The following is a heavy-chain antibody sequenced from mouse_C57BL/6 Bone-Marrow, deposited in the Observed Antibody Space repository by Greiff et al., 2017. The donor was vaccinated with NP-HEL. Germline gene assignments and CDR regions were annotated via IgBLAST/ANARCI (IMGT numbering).Heavy chain of an antibody. D-gene: IGHD1-1*01. V-gene: IGHV1-62-2*01. CDR1: GYTFTEYT. J-gene: IGHJ1*03. CDR2: FYPGSGSI. CDR3: ARNGDYFGSSYGYFDV. Sequence: QVQLKQSGAELVKPGASVKLSCKASGYTFTEYTIHWVKQRSGQGLEWIGWFYPGSGSIQYNEKFKDKATLTADKSSSTVYMDLSRLTSEDSAVYFCARNGDYFGSSYGYFDVWGTGTTVTVSS.